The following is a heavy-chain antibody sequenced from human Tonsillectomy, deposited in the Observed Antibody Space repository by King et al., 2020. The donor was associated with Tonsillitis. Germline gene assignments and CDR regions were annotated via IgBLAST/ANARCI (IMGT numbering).Heavy chain of an antibody. D-gene: IGHD3-22*01. CDR3: VRAHRGSTYGYYY. CDR2: ISATTNDI. CDR1: GLTFSTYN. Sequence: VQLVESGGGLVQPGGSLRLSCVVSGLTFSTYNMNWVRQAPGKGLEWVSFISATTNDIYYADSVKGRFTISRDNAKKSLYLQMNTLRAEDTAVYYCVRAHRGSTYGYYYWGQGTLVTVSS. V-gene: IGHV3-48*01. J-gene: IGHJ4*02.